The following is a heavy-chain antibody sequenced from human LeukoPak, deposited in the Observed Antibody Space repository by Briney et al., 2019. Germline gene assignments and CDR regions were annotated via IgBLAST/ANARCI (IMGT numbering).Heavy chain of an antibody. CDR3: AKVRLRALVALCFDY. CDR2: ISGDGGST. V-gene: IGHV3-43*02. CDR1: GFTFDDYA. Sequence: PGGSLRLSCAASGFTFDDYAMHWVRQAPGEGLEWVSLISGDGGSTYYADSVKGRFTISRDNSKNSLYLQMNSLRTEDTALYYCAKVRLRALVALCFDYWGQGTLVTVSS. J-gene: IGHJ4*02. D-gene: IGHD2-21*01.